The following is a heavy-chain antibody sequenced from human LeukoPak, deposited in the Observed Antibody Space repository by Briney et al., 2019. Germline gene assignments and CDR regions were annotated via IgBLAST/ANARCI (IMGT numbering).Heavy chain of an antibody. V-gene: IGHV1-18*01. J-gene: IGHJ6*02. D-gene: IGHD4-17*01. CDR1: GYTFTSYG. Sequence: ASVKVSCKASGYTFTSYGISWVRQAPGQGLEWMGWISAYNGNTNYAQKPQGRVTMTTDTSTSTAYMELRSLRSDDTAVYYCARDYGDYVFAMRDGMDVWGQGTTVTVSS. CDR3: ARDYGDYVFAMRDGMDV. CDR2: ISAYNGNT.